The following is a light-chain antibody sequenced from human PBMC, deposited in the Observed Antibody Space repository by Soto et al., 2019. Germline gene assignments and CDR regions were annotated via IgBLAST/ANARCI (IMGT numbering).Light chain of an antibody. CDR3: SSYTSSSTL. Sequence: QSVLTQPASVSRSPGQSITISCTGTSSDVGGYNYVSWYQQHPGKAPKLMIYEVSNRPSGVSNRFSGSKSGNTASLTISGLQAEDEADYYCSSYTSSSTLFGGGTKLTVL. J-gene: IGLJ2*01. V-gene: IGLV2-14*01. CDR2: EVS. CDR1: SSDVGGYNY.